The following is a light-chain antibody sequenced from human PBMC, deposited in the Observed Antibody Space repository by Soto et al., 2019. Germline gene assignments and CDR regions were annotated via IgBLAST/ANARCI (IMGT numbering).Light chain of an antibody. V-gene: IGKV1-39*01. J-gene: IGKJ1*01. Sequence: DIQMTQSPSSLSASVGDRVTITCRASQSISSYLNWYQQKPGKAPKLLIYAASSLQSGVPSRFSGSGSGTDFTLTISSLQLEDFATYYCQHSYSTPTWTFGQGTKVEIK. CDR3: QHSYSTPTWT. CDR1: QSISSY. CDR2: AAS.